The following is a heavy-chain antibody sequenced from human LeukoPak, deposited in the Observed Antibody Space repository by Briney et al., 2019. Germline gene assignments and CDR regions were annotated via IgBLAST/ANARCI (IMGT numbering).Heavy chain of an antibody. J-gene: IGHJ6*02. D-gene: IGHD1-26*01. CDR1: GYTCTSYG. CDR2: ISAYNGNT. V-gene: IGHV1-18*01. CDR3: ARVLGATSPYGMDV. Sequence: ASVKVSCKASGYTCTSYGISWVRQAPGQGLEWMGWISAYNGNTNYAQKLQGRVTMTTDTSTSTAYMELRSLRSDDTAVYYCARVLGATSPYGMDVWGQGTTVTVSS.